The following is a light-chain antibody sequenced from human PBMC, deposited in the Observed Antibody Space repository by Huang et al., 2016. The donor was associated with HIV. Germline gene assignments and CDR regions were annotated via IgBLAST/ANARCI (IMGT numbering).Light chain of an antibody. CDR2: WAS. CDR3: QQYVTTPIT. Sequence: DIVMTQSPDSLAVSLGERSTIHCKSSQSLLYSSNNMYSLAWYQQRPGQPHELLIYWASTRESGVPSRFSGSGSGTDFTLTIVSLQAEDVAVYYCQQYVTTPITFGQGTRLDIK. CDR1: QSLLYSSNNMYS. V-gene: IGKV4-1*01. J-gene: IGKJ5*01.